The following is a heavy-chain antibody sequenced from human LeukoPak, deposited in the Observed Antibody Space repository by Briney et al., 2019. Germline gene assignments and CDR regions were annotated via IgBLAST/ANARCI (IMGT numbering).Heavy chain of an antibody. CDR1: GFTFSSYW. D-gene: IGHD3-10*01. V-gene: IGHV3-7*03. CDR3: AKESGQFQH. Sequence: GGSLRLSCAASGFTFSSYWMSWVRQAPGKGLEWVANIKQDGSEKYYVDSVKGRFTISRDNSKNTLYLQMNSLRAEDTAVYYRAKESGQFQHWGQGTLVTVSS. CDR2: IKQDGSEK. J-gene: IGHJ1*01.